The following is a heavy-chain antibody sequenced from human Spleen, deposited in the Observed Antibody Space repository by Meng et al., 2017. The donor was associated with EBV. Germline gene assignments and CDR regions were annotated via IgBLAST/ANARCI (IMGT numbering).Heavy chain of an antibody. Sequence: QVQLQESGPGLVKPSETLSLTCIVSGGSINGYYWTWIRQPPGKGLEWIGYIFSTGSTGYSPSLKSRATILVDRSKNQFSLTLTSVTAADTAVYYCARAGDSYDTGYQFDYWGRGTLVTVSS. CDR1: GGSINGYY. CDR2: IFSTGST. V-gene: IGHV4-59*01. D-gene: IGHD5-18*01. CDR3: ARAGDSYDTGYQFDY. J-gene: IGHJ4*02.